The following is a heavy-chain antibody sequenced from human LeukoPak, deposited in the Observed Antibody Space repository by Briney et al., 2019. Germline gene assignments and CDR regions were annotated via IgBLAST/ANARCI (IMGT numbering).Heavy chain of an antibody. CDR3: AKDRIAVAGTGVDY. J-gene: IGHJ4*02. D-gene: IGHD6-19*01. Sequence: PGGSLRLSCAASGFTFSSYAMSWVRQAPGKGLEWVSAISGSGGSTYYADSVKGRFTISRDNSKNTLYLQMNSLRAEDMAVYYCAKDRIAVAGTGVDYWGQGTLVTVSS. CDR2: ISGSGGST. CDR1: GFTFSSYA. V-gene: IGHV3-23*01.